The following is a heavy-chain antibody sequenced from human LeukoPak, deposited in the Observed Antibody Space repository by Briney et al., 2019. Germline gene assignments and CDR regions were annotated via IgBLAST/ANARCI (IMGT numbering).Heavy chain of an antibody. CDR1: GFTFSSYA. CDR2: ISGSGGST. V-gene: IGHV3-23*01. Sequence: GGSLRLSCAASGFTFSSYAMSWVRQAPGKGLEWVSAISGSGGSTYSDSVKGRFTISRDNSKNTLYLQMNSLRAEDTAVYYCAKVGVPAAILYYFDYWGQGTLVTVSS. J-gene: IGHJ4*02. CDR3: AKVGVPAAILYYFDY. D-gene: IGHD2-2*01.